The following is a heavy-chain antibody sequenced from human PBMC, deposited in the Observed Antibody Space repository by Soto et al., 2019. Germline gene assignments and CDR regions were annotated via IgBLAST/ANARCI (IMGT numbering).Heavy chain of an antibody. V-gene: IGHV3-74*01. Sequence: EVQLVESGGGLVQPGGSLRLSCAVSGLTFSNYWMNWVRQAPGKGLVWVSRINSDGSSTDYADSVKGRFTISRDNARNTLYLEMHSPRAEDTALYYCGRGGRIVAAASVDWGQGTLVTVSS. CDR1: GLTFSNYW. CDR3: GRGGRIVAAASVD. J-gene: IGHJ4*02. D-gene: IGHD6-25*01. CDR2: INSDGSST.